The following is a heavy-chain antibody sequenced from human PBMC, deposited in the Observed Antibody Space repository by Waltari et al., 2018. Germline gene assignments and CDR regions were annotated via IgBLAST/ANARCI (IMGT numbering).Heavy chain of an antibody. CDR3: ASQTDYGDLYDYYGMDV. J-gene: IGHJ6*02. V-gene: IGHV1-2*02. CDR1: GYTFTGYY. D-gene: IGHD4-17*01. CDR2: INPKSGGT. Sequence: QEQLVQSGAEVKKPGASVRVSCKASGYTFTGYYMNWVRQAPGQGLEWMGWINPKSGGTNYAQKFQGRVTMTRDTSISTAYMELSRLRSDDTAVYYCASQTDYGDLYDYYGMDVWGQGTTVTVSS.